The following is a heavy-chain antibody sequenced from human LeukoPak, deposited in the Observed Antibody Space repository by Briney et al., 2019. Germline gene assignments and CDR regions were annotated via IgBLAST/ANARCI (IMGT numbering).Heavy chain of an antibody. CDR1: GYMFTTYW. Sequence: PGESLKISCKGSGYMFTTYWIAWVRQMPGKGLELMGMIYPGDSDTRYNPSLEGQVTLSADRSISTVYLQGSSLKASDTAIYFCARHRDRGSYGLGTSGGFDVWGQGTLVTVSS. CDR2: IYPGDSDT. J-gene: IGHJ3*01. CDR3: ARHRDRGSYGLGTSGGFDV. D-gene: IGHD3-10*01. V-gene: IGHV5-51*01.